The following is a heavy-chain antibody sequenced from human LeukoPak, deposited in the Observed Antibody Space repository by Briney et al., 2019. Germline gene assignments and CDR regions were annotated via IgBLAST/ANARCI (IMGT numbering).Heavy chain of an antibody. CDR2: IYTSGST. D-gene: IGHD1-26*01. J-gene: IGHJ3*02. CDR1: GGSISSYY. Sequence: SETLSLTCTVSGGSISSYYWSWIRQPAAKGLEWIGRIYTSGSTNYNPSLKSRVTISVDTSKNQFSLKLSSVTAADTAVYYCARLGVGATKGAFDIWGQGTMVTVSS. V-gene: IGHV4-4*07. CDR3: ARLGVGATKGAFDI.